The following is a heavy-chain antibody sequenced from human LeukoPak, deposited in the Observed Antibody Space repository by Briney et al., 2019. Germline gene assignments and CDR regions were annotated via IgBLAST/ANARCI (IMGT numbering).Heavy chain of an antibody. CDR2: IGPTGSKT. Sequence: GGSLRLSCAASGFSFSDQYMSWIRQVPGKGLEWIAYIGPTGSKTSYVESVKGRFFITRDNAEKSLYLQMSSLRGDDTAVYYCARGGNWFDPWGQGTLVTVSS. D-gene: IGHD3-16*01. CDR1: GFSFSDQY. V-gene: IGHV3-11*01. J-gene: IGHJ5*02. CDR3: ARGGNWFDP.